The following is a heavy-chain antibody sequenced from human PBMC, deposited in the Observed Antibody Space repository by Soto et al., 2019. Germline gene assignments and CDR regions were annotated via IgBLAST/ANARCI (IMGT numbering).Heavy chain of an antibody. Sequence: EVQLLESGGGLVQPGGSLRLSCAASGFTFSNYAMSWLRQPPGKGLEWVSAISGSGDRTYYADSVKGRFTISRDNAKNSLYLQMNSLRDEDTAVYYCARVGQQLARGVTGPDPWGQGTLVTVSS. D-gene: IGHD6-13*01. CDR1: GFTFSNYA. V-gene: IGHV3-23*01. J-gene: IGHJ5*02. CDR3: ARVGQQLARGVTGPDP. CDR2: ISGSGDRT.